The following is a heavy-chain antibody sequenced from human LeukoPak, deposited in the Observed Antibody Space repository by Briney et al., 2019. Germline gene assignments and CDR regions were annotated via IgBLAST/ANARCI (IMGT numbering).Heavy chain of an antibody. Sequence: PGGSLRLSCAASGFTFSSYEMNWVRQAPGKGLEWVSYISSSGSTIYYADSVKGRFTISGDNAKNSLYLQMNSLRAEDTAVYYCARGPSYYDILTAFPVGPLGMPIWGQGTMVTASS. CDR2: ISSSGSTI. V-gene: IGHV3-48*03. D-gene: IGHD3-9*01. J-gene: IGHJ3*02. CDR1: GFTFSSYE. CDR3: ARGPSYYDILTAFPVGPLGMPI.